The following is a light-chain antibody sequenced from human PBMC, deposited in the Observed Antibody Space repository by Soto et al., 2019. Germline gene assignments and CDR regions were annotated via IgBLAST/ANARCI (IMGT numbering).Light chain of an antibody. CDR3: QQYNNWPLT. J-gene: IGKJ4*01. V-gene: IGKV1-39*01. CDR1: QSISSY. CDR2: AAS. Sequence: IQLTQSPSSLSASVGDRVTITCRASQSISSYLNWYQQKPGKAPKLLIYAASSLQSGVPSRFSGSGSGTEFTLTISSLQSEDFAVYYCQQYNNWPLTFGGGTKVDIK.